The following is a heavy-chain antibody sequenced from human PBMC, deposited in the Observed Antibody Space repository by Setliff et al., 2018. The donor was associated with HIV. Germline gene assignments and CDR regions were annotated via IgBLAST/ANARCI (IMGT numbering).Heavy chain of an antibody. CDR3: TTDGSYDILTGPTPGAFDI. V-gene: IGHV1-24*01. Sequence: EASVKVSCKVSGHTLTELSMHWVRQAPGKGLEWMGGFYPEDAETIYAQNFQGRVTMTEDTSTDTAYMELSSLRSEDTAFYYCTTDGSYDILTGPTPGAFDIWGQGTMVTVSS. CDR1: GHTLTELS. D-gene: IGHD3-9*01. CDR2: FYPEDAET. J-gene: IGHJ3*02.